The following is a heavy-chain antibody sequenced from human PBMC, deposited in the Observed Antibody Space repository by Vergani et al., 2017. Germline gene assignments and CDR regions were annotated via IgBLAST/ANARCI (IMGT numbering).Heavy chain of an antibody. CDR1: GYSFSRNW. V-gene: IGHV5-51*03. CDR3: ARVYCRGMSCAGTDYFYHIDV. D-gene: IGHD3/OR15-3a*01. Sequence: EVQLAQSGAAVKKPGESLEISCKGSGYSFSRNWIAWVRERPGQGLEWMGMIYPGNSETRNNPSFRGQVTMSVDKSISTAYLQWSSLKASDSAMYYCARVYCRGMSCAGTDYFYHIDVWGKGTTVTVS. CDR2: IYPGNSET. J-gene: IGHJ6*03.